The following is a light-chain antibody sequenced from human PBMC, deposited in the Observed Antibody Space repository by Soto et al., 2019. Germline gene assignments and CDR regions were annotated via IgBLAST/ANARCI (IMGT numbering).Light chain of an antibody. CDR1: QSVGTY. J-gene: IGKJ1*01. CDR2: GES. V-gene: IGKV3-15*01. Sequence: EIVMTQSPATLSVSPGERATLSCRASQSVGTYLAWYQQKPGQAPRIIIYGESTRAAGVSPRFSGGGSGTEFTLTISSLQSEDFAVYYCQQYRDWPRTFGQGTKVGIK. CDR3: QQYRDWPRT.